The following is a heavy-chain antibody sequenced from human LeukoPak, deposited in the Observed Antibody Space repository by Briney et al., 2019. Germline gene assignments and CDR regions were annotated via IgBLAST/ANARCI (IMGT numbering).Heavy chain of an antibody. J-gene: IGHJ6*03. CDR1: GFTFSSYS. Sequence: PGGSLRLSCAASGFTFSSYSMNWVRQAPGKGLEWVSSISSSSSYIYYADSVKGRFTISRDNAKNSLYLQMNSLSLEDTAVYYCARAETPKDIVVVVAVTGYYYMDVWGKGTTVTVSS. CDR3: ARAETPKDIVVVVAVTGYYYMDV. V-gene: IGHV3-21*06. CDR2: ISSSSSYI. D-gene: IGHD2-15*01.